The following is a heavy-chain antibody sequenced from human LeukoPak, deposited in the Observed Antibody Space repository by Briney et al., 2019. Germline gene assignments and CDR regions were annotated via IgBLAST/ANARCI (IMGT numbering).Heavy chain of an antibody. CDR1: GYTFTSYG. D-gene: IGHD2-2*01. CDR3: AILLLVVVPAAGPYGMDV. J-gene: IGHJ6*02. V-gene: IGHV1-18*01. CDR2: ISAYNGNT. Sequence: ASVKVSCKASGYTFTSYGISWVRQAPGQGLEWMGWISAYNGNTNYAQKLQGRVTMTTDTSTSTAYMELRSLRSDETAGYYCAILLLVVVPAAGPYGMDVWGQGTTVTVSS.